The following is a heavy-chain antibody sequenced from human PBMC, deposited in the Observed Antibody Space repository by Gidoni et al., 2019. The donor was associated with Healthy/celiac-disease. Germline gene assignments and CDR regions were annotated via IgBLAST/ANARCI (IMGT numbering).Heavy chain of an antibody. V-gene: IGHV2-70*01. CDR1: GFSLSTSGMC. CDR3: ARISYYDSSGYYGYAFDI. Sequence: QVTLRESGPALVKPTQTLTLTCTFSGFSLSTSGMCVSWIRQPPGKALEWLALIDWDDDKYYSTSLKTRLTISKDTSKNQVVLTMTNMDPVDTATYYCARISYYDSSGYYGYAFDIWGQGTMVTVSS. J-gene: IGHJ3*02. CDR2: IDWDDDK. D-gene: IGHD3-22*01.